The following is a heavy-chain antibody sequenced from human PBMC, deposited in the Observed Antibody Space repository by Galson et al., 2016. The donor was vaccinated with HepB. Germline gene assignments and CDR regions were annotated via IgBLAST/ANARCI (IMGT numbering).Heavy chain of an antibody. D-gene: IGHD1-26*01. V-gene: IGHV6-1*01. CDR3: ARVRREGTLYGMDV. Sequence: CAISGDSVSANSVAWNWIRQSPSRGLEWLGRTYYRSNWYNDYSVSVKGRITFNADTSKNQVSLHLNSVTPEDTAVYYCARVRREGTLYGMDVWGQGTTVTVSS. CDR1: GDSVSANSVA. CDR2: TYYRSNWYN. J-gene: IGHJ6*02.